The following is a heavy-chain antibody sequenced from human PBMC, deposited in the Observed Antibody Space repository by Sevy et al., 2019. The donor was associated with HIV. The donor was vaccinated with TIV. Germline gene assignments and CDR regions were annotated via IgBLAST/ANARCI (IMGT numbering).Heavy chain of an antibody. J-gene: IGHJ4*02. V-gene: IGHV1-69*13. CDR2: IIPIFSAP. CDR3: ARGYYYGSGSYDPRDY. Sequence: ASVKVSCKDPGGSFSIFAYIWVRQAPGQGLEWMGMIIPIFSAPNYAQKFQDRVTITADESTNTAYMELSSLISDDTAVYYCARGYYYGSGSYDPRDYWGQGTLVTVSS. D-gene: IGHD3-10*01. CDR1: GGSFSIFA.